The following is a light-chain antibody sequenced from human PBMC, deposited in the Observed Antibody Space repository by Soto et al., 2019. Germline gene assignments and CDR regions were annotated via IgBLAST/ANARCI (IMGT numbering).Light chain of an antibody. CDR2: GAS. V-gene: IGKV3-20*01. CDR3: QQYGSSPYT. J-gene: IGKJ2*01. Sequence: EIVLTQSPGTLYLSPGERATLSCRASQSVSSSYLAWYQQKPGQAPRLLIYGASSRATGFPDRFSGSGSGTDFTLTISRLEPEDFAVYYCQQYGSSPYTFGHGTKLEIK. CDR1: QSVSSSY.